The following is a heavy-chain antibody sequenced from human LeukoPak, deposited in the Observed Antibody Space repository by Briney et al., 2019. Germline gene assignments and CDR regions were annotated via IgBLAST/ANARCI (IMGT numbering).Heavy chain of an antibody. CDR3: SRLLHSNTDYYYYYGMDV. J-gene: IGHJ6*02. Sequence: PGGSLRLSCAASGFTFSGSAMHWVRQASGKGLEWVGRIRGTTDTAYAASVKGRFTISRDDSKNTAYLQMNSLKTEDTAVYYCSRLLHSNTDYYYYYGMDVWGQGTTVTVSS. D-gene: IGHD2/OR15-2a*01. V-gene: IGHV3-73*01. CDR2: IRGTTDT. CDR1: GFTFSGSA.